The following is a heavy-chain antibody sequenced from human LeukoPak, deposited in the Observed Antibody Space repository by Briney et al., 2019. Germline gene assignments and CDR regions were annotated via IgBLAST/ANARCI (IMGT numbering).Heavy chain of an antibody. Sequence: GGSLRLSCAASGFTFSSYAMSWVRQAPGEGLGCVSAIIGSGGSTYYADSVKGRFTISRDNSKNTLYLQMNSLRAEDTAVYYCAKYSYNYGAFDYWGRGTLVTVSS. CDR3: AKYSYNYGAFDY. V-gene: IGHV3-23*01. D-gene: IGHD5-18*01. CDR1: GFTFSSYA. CDR2: IIGSGGST. J-gene: IGHJ4*02.